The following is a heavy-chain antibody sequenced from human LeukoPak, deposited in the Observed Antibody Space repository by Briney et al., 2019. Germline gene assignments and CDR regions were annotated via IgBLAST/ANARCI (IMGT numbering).Heavy chain of an antibody. CDR2: INPNSGGT. V-gene: IGHV1-2*02. J-gene: IGHJ3*02. D-gene: IGHD4-17*01. Sequence: ASVKVSCKASGYTFTGYYIHWVRQAPGQGLEWMGWINPNSGGTNYAQKFQGRVTMTRDTSISTAYMELSRLRSDDTAVYYCARGDYGDYVRAFDIWGQGTMVTVSS. CDR1: GYTFTGYY. CDR3: ARGDYGDYVRAFDI.